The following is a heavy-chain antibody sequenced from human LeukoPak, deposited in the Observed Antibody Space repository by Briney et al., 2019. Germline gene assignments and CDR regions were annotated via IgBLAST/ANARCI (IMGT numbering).Heavy chain of an antibody. J-gene: IGHJ5*02. V-gene: IGHV1-18*01. D-gene: IGHD3-22*01. CDR2: ISAYNGNT. Sequence: ASVKVSCKASGYTFTSYGISWVRQAPGQGLEWMGWISAYNGNTNYAQKLQGRVTMTTDTSTSTAYIELRSLRSDDTAVYYCANHYYDSSGYWGNWFDPWGQGTLVTVSS. CDR1: GYTFTSYG. CDR3: ANHYYDSSGYWGNWFDP.